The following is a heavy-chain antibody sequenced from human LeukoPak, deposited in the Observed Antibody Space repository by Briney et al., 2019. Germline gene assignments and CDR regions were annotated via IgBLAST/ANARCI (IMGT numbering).Heavy chain of an antibody. Sequence: SETLSLTCNVSGDGFSLYYWSWIRQPAGKGLEWIGRVHPSGGANYNYSLRSRVTLSVDSSKNQVFLRLTSVTVADTAVYYCARVPGVNDKYFDSRGQGTPVTVSS. CDR1: GDGFSLYY. J-gene: IGHJ5*01. CDR3: ARVPGVNDKYFDS. D-gene: IGHD1-1*01. V-gene: IGHV4-4*07. CDR2: VHPSGGA.